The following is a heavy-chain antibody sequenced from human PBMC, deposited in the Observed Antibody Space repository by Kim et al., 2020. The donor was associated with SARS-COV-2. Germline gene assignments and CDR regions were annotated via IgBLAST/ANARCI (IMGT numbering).Heavy chain of an antibody. CDR1: GFTFTGHA. V-gene: IGHV3-23*01. CDR2: IVGSDGTT. D-gene: IGHD3-16*01. Sequence: GGSLRLSCTTSGFTFTGHAMSWVRQAPGKGREWVSSIVGSDGTTYYVDSVRGRFTISRDDSKNTLYLQMSALRAADTAVYYCMKGGWGWIWDHWGQGTLV. J-gene: IGHJ4*02. CDR3: MKGGWGWIWDH.